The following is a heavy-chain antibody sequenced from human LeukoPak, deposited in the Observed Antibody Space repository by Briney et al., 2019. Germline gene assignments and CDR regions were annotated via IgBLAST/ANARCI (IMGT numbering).Heavy chain of an antibody. Sequence: SETLSLTCAVYGGSFSGYYWSWIRQPPGKGLEWIGEINHSGSTNYNPSLKSRVTISVGTSKNQFSLKLSSVTAADTAVYYCARGVGSYYMDVWGKGTTVTVSS. V-gene: IGHV4-34*01. J-gene: IGHJ6*03. CDR3: ARGVGSYYMDV. CDR1: GGSFSGYY. D-gene: IGHD3-10*01. CDR2: INHSGST.